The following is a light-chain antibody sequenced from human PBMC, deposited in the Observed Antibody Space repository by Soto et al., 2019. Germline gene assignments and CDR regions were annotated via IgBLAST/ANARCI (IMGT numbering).Light chain of an antibody. CDR3: QQYGSSPWT. CDR1: QTVSNSY. J-gene: IGKJ1*01. V-gene: IGKV3-20*01. Sequence: EIVLTQSPGTLSLSPGERATLSCRASQTVSNSYIAWYQQKPGQAPRLLIYGASSRATRIPDRFSGSGSGTDFTLTISRLEPEDFAVYYCQQYGSSPWTFGQGTKVEIK. CDR2: GAS.